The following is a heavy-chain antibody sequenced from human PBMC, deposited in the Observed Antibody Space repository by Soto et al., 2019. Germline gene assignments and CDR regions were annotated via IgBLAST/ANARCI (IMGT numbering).Heavy chain of an antibody. CDR2: ICQSGST. V-gene: IGHV4-34*02. CDR3: ARFPGGIYDWFDP. Sequence: QVQLQQWGAGLLKPSETLSLTCSVYGGSFSGHYWSWIRQPPGKGLEWIGEICQSGSTSYNPSLNSRVTISVDTSTNRFSLRLSSVTAADTAVSYCARFPGGIYDWFDPWGQGTLVTVSS. J-gene: IGHJ5*02. D-gene: IGHD3-16*01. CDR1: GGSFSGHY.